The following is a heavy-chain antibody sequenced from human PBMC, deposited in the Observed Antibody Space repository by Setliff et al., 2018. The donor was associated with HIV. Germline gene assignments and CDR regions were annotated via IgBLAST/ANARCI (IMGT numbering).Heavy chain of an antibody. CDR3: ASEGYYYDSSGYPLDAFDI. CDR1: GFTFSSYS. D-gene: IGHD3-22*01. CDR2: ISSGGST. J-gene: IGHJ3*02. Sequence: GGSLRLSCAASGFTFSSYSMNWVRQAPGKGLEWVSAISSGGSTYYADSVKGRFTISRDNSKNTLYLQMNSLRAEDTAVYYCASEGYYYDSSGYPLDAFDIWGQGTMVTVSS. V-gene: IGHV3-66*02.